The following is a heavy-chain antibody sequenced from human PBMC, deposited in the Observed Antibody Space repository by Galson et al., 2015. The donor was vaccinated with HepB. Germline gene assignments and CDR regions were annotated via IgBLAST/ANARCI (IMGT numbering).Heavy chain of an antibody. CDR2: ISGSGGTI. Sequence: SLRLSCAASGFTFSSYAMSWVRQAPGKGLEWVSAISGSGGTIYYADSVKGRFTISRDNAKNSLYLQMNSLRDEDTAVYYCARDPYQLHYSPHPYYYYGMDVWGQGTTVTVSS. V-gene: IGHV3-23*01. CDR1: GFTFSSYA. CDR3: ARDPYQLHYSPHPYYYYGMDV. D-gene: IGHD2-2*01. J-gene: IGHJ6*02.